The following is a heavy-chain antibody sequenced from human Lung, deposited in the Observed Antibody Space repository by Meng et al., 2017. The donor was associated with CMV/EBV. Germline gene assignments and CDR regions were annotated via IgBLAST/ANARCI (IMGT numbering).Heavy chain of an antibody. CDR2: ISRDGSST. CDR3: ASDGKTFDF. J-gene: IGHJ5*01. V-gene: IGHV3-11*04. CDR1: GFTFSDFY. Sequence: GESXKISCVASGFTFSDFYLSWMRQAPGKGLEWVSYISRDGSSTYHADSVKGRFTISRDNAKNSLYLQMNSLRVEDTAIYYCASDGKTFDFWGQGTLVTVSS.